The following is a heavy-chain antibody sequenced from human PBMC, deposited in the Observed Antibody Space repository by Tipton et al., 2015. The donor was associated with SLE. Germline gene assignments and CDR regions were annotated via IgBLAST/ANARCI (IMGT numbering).Heavy chain of an antibody. CDR2: IIPIFGTA. V-gene: IGHV1-69*01. CDR3: ARVKSDGYYYMDV. J-gene: IGHJ6*03. CDR1: GYTFTSYG. D-gene: IGHD5-24*01. Sequence: QLVQSGAEVKKPGASVKVSCKASGYTFTSYGISWVRQAPGQGLEWMGGIIPIFGTANYAQKFQGRVTITTDESTSTAYMELSSLRSEDTAVYYCARVKSDGYYYMDVWGKGTTVTVSS.